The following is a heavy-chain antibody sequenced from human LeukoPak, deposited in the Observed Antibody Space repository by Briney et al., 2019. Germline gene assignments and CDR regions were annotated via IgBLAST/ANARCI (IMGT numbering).Heavy chain of an antibody. D-gene: IGHD2-15*01. CDR3: ARGYCSGGSCSHDAFDI. V-gene: IGHV1-8*03. CDR1: GYTFPSYD. CDR2: MNPNSGNT. J-gene: IGHJ3*02. Sequence: GASVEVSCKASGYTFPSYDINWVRQATGQALEWMGWMNPNSGNTGYPQKFQGRVTITRNTSISTAYMELSSLRSEDTAVYYCARGYCSGGSCSHDAFDIWGQGTMVTVSS.